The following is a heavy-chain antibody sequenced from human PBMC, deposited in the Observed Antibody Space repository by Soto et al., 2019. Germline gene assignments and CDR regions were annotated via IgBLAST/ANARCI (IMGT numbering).Heavy chain of an antibody. V-gene: IGHV5-51*01. CDR2: IYPGDSDT. J-gene: IGHJ6*02. CDR3: ARLSGYPSDYYSGIDV. CDR1: GYSFSNNW. D-gene: IGHD5-12*01. Sequence: GESLKISCKGSGYSFSNNWIGWVRQMPGKGLEWMGIIYPGDSDTRYTPSFQGQVTFSADRSISTAYLQWTSLKASDTAIYYCARLSGYPSDYYSGIDVCGQGTKVTVSS.